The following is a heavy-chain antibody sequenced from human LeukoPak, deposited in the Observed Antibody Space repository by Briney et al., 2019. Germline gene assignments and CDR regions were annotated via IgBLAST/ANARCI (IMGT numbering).Heavy chain of an antibody. CDR1: GFTFSSYA. J-gene: IGHJ3*02. Sequence: GGSLRLSCAASGFTFSSYAMHWVRQAPGKGLGWGAVISYDGSNKYYADSVKGRFTISRDNSKNTLYLQMNSLRAEDTAVYYCARDMYSSSWYGNAFDIWGQGTMVTVSS. V-gene: IGHV3-30*04. CDR3: ARDMYSSSWYGNAFDI. D-gene: IGHD6-13*01. CDR2: ISYDGSNK.